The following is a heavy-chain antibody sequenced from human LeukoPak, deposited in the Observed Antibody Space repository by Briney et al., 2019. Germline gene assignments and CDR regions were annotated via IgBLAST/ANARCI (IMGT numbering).Heavy chain of an antibody. CDR1: GYTFTGYY. J-gene: IGHJ4*02. CDR2: INPNSGGT. V-gene: IGHV1-2*02. D-gene: IGHD2-2*02. Sequence: ASVKVSCKASGYTFTGYYMHWVRQAPGQGLEWMGWINPNSGGTNYAQKFQGRVTMTRDTSISTAYMELSRLRSDDTAVYYCARGGIVVVPAAIRDYWGQGTLVTVSS. CDR3: ARGGIVVVPAAIRDY.